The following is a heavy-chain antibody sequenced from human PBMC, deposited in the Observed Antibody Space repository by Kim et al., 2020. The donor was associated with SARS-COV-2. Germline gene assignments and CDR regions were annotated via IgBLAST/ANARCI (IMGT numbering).Heavy chain of an antibody. J-gene: IGHJ6*03. Sequence: GGSLTLSCAASNFSLTTYDMMWVRQAPGKGLEWIAYMSRSGCTTYYADSVKGRFTISRDSAGNTLYLHMSSLRADDTAVYHCATTPTNFYYYHVDVWGKGATVTVSS. CDR1: NFSLTTYD. CDR3: ATTPTNFYYYHVDV. D-gene: IGHD1-7*01. V-gene: IGHV3-48*03. CDR2: MSRSGCTT.